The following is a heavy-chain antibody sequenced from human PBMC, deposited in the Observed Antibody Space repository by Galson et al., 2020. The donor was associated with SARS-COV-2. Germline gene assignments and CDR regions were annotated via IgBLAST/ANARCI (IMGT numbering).Heavy chain of an antibody. V-gene: IGHV4-34*01. CDR3: ARFGSSSSPVHGFDY. J-gene: IGHJ4*02. CDR2: INHSGST. D-gene: IGHD6-6*01. Sequence: SETLSLTCAVYGGSFSGYYWSWIRQPPGKGLEWIGEINHSGSTNYNPSLKSRVTISVDTSKNQFSLKLSSVTAADTAVYYCARFGSSSSPVHGFDYWGQGTLVTVSS. CDR1: GGSFSGYY.